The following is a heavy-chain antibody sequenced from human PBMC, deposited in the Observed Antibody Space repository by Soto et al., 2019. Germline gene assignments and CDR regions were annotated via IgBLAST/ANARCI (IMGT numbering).Heavy chain of an antibody. CDR1: GLTLSDIW. Sequence: GGSLRLSCVVSGLTLSDIWMNWVRQAPGKGLEWVGRIKSKAAGGTTDYAAPVKGRFSISRDDSTNTLFLHINSLRTEDTGVYYRSYGAHQYFDYWGQGALVTVSS. V-gene: IGHV3-15*07. CDR3: SYGAHQYFDY. CDR2: IKSKAAGGTT. D-gene: IGHD4-17*01. J-gene: IGHJ4*02.